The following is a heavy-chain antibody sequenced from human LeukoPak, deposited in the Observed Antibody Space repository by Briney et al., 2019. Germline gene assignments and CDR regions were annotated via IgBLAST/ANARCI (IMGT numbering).Heavy chain of an antibody. D-gene: IGHD6-19*01. CDR3: AREGAVAVAGPWAFDI. V-gene: IGHV3-7*05. J-gene: IGHJ3*02. Sequence: TGGSLRLSCAVSGFTFSYYWMSWVRQAPGKGLEWVANIKHDGSEKYYVDPVKGRFTISRDNAKNSLYLQMNSLRAEDTAVYYCAREGAVAVAGPWAFDIWGQGTMVPVSS. CDR1: GFTFSYYW. CDR2: IKHDGSEK.